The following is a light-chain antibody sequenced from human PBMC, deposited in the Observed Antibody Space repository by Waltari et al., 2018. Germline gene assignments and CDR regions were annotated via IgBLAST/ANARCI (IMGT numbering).Light chain of an antibody. CDR2: DVT. Sequence: QSALTQPRSVSGSPGQSVAVSCTGTSSHVGGYDSVSWYQQHPGKAPKRMIYDVTKRPSGVPDRFSGSKSGNTASLTISGLQAEDEADYYCCSYAGSYTWVFGGGTKLTVL. CDR1: SSHVGGYDS. CDR3: CSYAGSYTWV. J-gene: IGLJ3*02. V-gene: IGLV2-11*01.